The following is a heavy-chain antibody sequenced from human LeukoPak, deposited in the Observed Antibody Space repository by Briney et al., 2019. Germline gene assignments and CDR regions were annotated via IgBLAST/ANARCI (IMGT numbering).Heavy chain of an antibody. J-gene: IGHJ4*02. D-gene: IGHD2-2*01. Sequence: SETLSLTCAVYGGSFSGYYWSWIRQPPGKGLEWIGEINHSGSTNYNPSLKSRVTMSVDTSKNQFSLKLSSVTAADTAVYYCARGLDCSSTSCLDRYFDYWGQGTLVTVSS. CDR2: INHSGST. CDR3: ARGLDCSSTSCLDRYFDY. V-gene: IGHV4-34*01. CDR1: GGSFSGYY.